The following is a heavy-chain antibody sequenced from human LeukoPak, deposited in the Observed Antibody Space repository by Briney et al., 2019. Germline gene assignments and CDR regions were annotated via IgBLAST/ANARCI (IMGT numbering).Heavy chain of an antibody. D-gene: IGHD2-2*02. CDR1: GGSFSGYY. CDR3: ARFGDCSSTSCYNFDY. V-gene: IGHV4-34*01. J-gene: IGHJ4*02. CDR2: INHSGST. Sequence: PSETLSLTCAVYGGSFSGYYWSWIRQPPGKGLEWIGEINHSGSTNYNPSLKSRVTISVDTSKNQFSLKLSSVTAADTAVYYCARFGDCSSTSCYNFDYWGQGTLVTVSS.